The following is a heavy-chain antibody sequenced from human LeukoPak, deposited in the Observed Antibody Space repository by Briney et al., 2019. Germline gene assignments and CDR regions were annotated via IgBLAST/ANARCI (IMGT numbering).Heavy chain of an antibody. CDR3: ARGGSYVHY. CDR1: GFTFNSYE. V-gene: IGHV3-48*03. Sequence: GRSLRLSCAASGFTFNSYEMNWVRQAPGKGLEWVSYINSGGSAIYYADSVKGRFTISRDNAKNSLYLQMNSLRADDTAVYYCARGGSYVHYWGQGTLVTVSS. J-gene: IGHJ4*02. CDR2: INSGGSAI. D-gene: IGHD1-26*01.